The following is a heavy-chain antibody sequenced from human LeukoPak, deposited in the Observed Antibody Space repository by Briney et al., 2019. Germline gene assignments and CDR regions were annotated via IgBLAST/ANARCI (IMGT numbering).Heavy chain of an antibody. J-gene: IGHJ4*02. V-gene: IGHV3-48*03. CDR3: ARVRSGSYYVFDS. Sequence: GGSLRLSCAASGFTFSSYEMNWVRQAPGKGLEWVSYISSSGSTIYYADSVKGRFTIPRDNAKNSLSLRMNSLRAEDTAVYYCARVRSGSYYVFDSWGQGTLVTVSS. CDR1: GFTFSSYE. CDR2: ISSSGSTI. D-gene: IGHD1-26*01.